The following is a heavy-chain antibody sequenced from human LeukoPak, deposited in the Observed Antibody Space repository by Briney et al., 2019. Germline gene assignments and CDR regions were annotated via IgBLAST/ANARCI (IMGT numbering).Heavy chain of an antibody. CDR2: IGTAGDT. V-gene: IGHV3-13*04. Sequence: PGGSLRLSCAASGFTFSSYDMHWVRQATGKGLEWVSAIGTAGDTYYPGSVKGRFTISRENAKNSLYLQMNSLRAGDTAVYCCARGSNYYDSSGYYYAFDPWGQGTLVTVSS. J-gene: IGHJ5*02. CDR3: ARGSNYYDSSGYYYAFDP. D-gene: IGHD3-22*01. CDR1: GFTFSSYD.